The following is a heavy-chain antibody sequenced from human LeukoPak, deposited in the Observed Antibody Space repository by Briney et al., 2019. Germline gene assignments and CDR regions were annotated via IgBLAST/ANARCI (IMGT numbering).Heavy chain of an antibody. J-gene: IGHJ4*02. CDR2: ISSSGNTR. CDR3: AWGGIAAFDS. D-gene: IGHD2-21*01. Sequence: GGSLRLSCAASGFTFSDYYMSWIRQAPGRGLEWVAYISSSGNTRYYADSVKGRFTISRDNAKNSLYLQMNSLRAEDTAVYYCAWGGIAAFDSWGQGTLVTVSS. V-gene: IGHV3-11*04. CDR1: GFTFSDYY.